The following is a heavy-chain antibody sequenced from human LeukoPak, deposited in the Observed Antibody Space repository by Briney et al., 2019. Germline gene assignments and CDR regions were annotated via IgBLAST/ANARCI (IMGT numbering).Heavy chain of an antibody. CDR1: GFTFSSYG. D-gene: IGHD5-12*01. CDR3: AKDPNRGYSGYGPYYYGMDV. V-gene: IGHV3-30*18. Sequence: GRSLRLSCAASGFTFSSYGMHWVRQAPGKGLEWVAVISYDGSNKYYADSVKGRFTISRDNSKNTLYLQMNSLRAEDTAVYYCAKDPNRGYSGYGPYYYGMDVWGRGTTVTVSS. J-gene: IGHJ6*02. CDR2: ISYDGSNK.